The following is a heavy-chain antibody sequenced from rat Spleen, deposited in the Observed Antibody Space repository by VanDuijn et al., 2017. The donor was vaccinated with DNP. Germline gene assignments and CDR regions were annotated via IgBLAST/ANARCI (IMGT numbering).Heavy chain of an antibody. D-gene: IGHD1-9*01. J-gene: IGHJ1*01. Sequence: EVQLQESGPGLVKPSQSLSLTCSVTGYSITSNYWGWIRKFPGNKMEWMGYISYSGSTSYNPSLKSRISITRDTSKNQFFLQLNSVTTEDTATYYCARLRYYGYNSYWYFDFWGPGTMVTVSS. CDR2: ISYSGST. CDR1: GYSITSNY. V-gene: IGHV3-1*01. CDR3: ARLRYYGYNSYWYFDF.